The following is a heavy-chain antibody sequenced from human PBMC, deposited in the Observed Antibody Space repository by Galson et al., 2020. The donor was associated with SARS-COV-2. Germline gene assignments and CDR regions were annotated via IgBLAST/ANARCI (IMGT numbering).Heavy chain of an antibody. D-gene: IGHD2-2*01. CDR1: GFTFSSYG. CDR3: ARDIPVVVPGGDAFDN. Sequence: GGSLRLSCAASGFTFSSYGMHWVRQAPGKGLEWVAVICYDGSNKYYADSVKGRFTISRDNSKNTLYLQMNSLRAEDTAVYYCARDIPVVVPGGDAFDNWGQGTMVTVSS. J-gene: IGHJ3*02. V-gene: IGHV3-33*01. CDR2: ICYDGSNK.